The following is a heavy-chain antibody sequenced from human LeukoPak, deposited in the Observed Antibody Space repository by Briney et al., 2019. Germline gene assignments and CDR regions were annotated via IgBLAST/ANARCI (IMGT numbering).Heavy chain of an antibody. CDR2: IWYDGSNK. D-gene: IGHD3-22*01. J-gene: IGHJ3*02. CDR1: GFTFSSYG. V-gene: IGHV3-33*01. CDR3: ARDSFGYDSSGYYTEGAFDI. Sequence: TGGSLRLSCAASGFTFSSYGMHWVRQAPGKGLEWVAVIWYDGSNKYYADSVKGRFTISRDNSKNTLYLQMNSLRAEDTAVYYCARDSFGYDSSGYYTEGAFDIWGQGTMVTVSS.